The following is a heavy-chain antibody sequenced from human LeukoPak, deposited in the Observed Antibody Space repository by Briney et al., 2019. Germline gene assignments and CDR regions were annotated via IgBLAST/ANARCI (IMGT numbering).Heavy chain of an antibody. CDR3: TTDRDWNDPRDFDY. D-gene: IGHD1-1*01. V-gene: IGHV3-15*01. Sequence: SGGSLRLSCAASGFTFSSAWMSLVRQAPGKGLEWVGRIKSKTDGGTTDYAAPVKGRFTISRDDSKNTLYLQMNSLKTEDTAVYYCTTDRDWNDPRDFDYWGQGTLVTVSS. J-gene: IGHJ4*02. CDR2: IKSKTDGGTT. CDR1: GFTFSSAW.